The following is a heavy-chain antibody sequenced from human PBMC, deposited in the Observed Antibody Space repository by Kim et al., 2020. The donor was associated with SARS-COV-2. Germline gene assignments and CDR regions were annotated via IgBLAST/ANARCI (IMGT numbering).Heavy chain of an antibody. CDR2: INHSGST. J-gene: IGHJ2*01. Sequence: SETLSLTCAVYGGSFSGYYWSWIRQPPGKGLEWIGEINHSGSTNYNPSLKSRVTISVDTSKNQFSLKLSSVTAADTAVYYCARGPIKTTVVRKASARWYFDLWDRGTLVTVSS. D-gene: IGHD4-17*01. CDR3: ARGPIKTTVVRKASARWYFDL. CDR1: GGSFSGYY. V-gene: IGHV4-34*01.